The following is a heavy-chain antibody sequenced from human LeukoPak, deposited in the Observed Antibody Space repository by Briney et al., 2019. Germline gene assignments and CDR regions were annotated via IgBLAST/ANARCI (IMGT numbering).Heavy chain of an antibody. D-gene: IGHD3-3*01. CDR1: GFTFSSYA. CDR2: ISSNGGST. V-gene: IGHV3-64*01. CDR3: ARGDFSAFDI. Sequence: PGGSLRLSCAASGFTFSSYAMSWVRQAPGKGLEYVSAISSNGGSTYYANSVKGRFTISRDNSKNTLYLQMGSLRAEDMAVYYCARGDFSAFDIWGQGTMVTVSS. J-gene: IGHJ3*02.